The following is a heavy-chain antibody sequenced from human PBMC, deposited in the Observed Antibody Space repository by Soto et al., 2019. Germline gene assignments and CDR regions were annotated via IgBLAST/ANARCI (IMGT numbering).Heavy chain of an antibody. CDR2: ISGSGDTT. J-gene: IGHJ4*02. CDR1: GFSFSSFV. D-gene: IGHD4-17*01. Sequence: EVQLLESGGALIQPGGSLRLSCAASGFSFSSFVMTWVRQAPGKGLEWVSSISGSGDTTYYAESVKGRFTISRDNSKNTLYLRVNSLRPDDTVMYYCAKGPWGAVTLFDNWGQGTLVTVSS. V-gene: IGHV3-23*01. CDR3: AKGPWGAVTLFDN.